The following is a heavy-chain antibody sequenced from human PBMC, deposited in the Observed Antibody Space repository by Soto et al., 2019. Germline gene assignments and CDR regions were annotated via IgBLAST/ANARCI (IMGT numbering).Heavy chain of an antibody. CDR3: ARYGGIAAADTFHY. CDR1: GGSISSGGYY. CDR2: IYYSGST. Sequence: SETLSLTCTVSGGSISSGGYYWSWIRQHPGKGLEWIGYIYYSGSTYYNPSLKSRVTISVDTSKNQFSLELSSVTAADTAVYYCARYGGIAAADTFHYWGQGTLVTVSS. V-gene: IGHV4-31*03. J-gene: IGHJ4*02. D-gene: IGHD6-13*01.